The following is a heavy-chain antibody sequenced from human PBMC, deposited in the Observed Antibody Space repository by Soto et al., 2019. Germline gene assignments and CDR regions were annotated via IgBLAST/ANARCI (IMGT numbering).Heavy chain of an antibody. V-gene: IGHV3-30-3*01. J-gene: IGHJ4*02. Sequence: QVQLVESGGGVVQPGRSLRLSCAASGFTFSSYAMHWVRQAPGKGLEWVAVISYDGSNKYYADSVKGRFTISRDNSKNTLYRQMNSLRAEDTAVYYCARAAGWPVTFDYWGQGTLVTVSS. CDR3: ARAAGWPVTFDY. D-gene: IGHD2-15*01. CDR1: GFTFSSYA. CDR2: ISYDGSNK.